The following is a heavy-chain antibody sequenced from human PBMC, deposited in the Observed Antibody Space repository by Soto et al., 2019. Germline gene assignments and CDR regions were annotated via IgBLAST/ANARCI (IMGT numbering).Heavy chain of an antibody. CDR3: ARDLALVLEHSNSPLYYYGMDV. D-gene: IGHD6-6*01. V-gene: IGHV3-11*01. CDR1: GLTFSDYC. CDR2: ISSSGRTI. Sequence: QVQLVESGGGLVKPGGSLRLSCAASGLTFSDYCMNWIRQAPGKGLEWVSYISSSGRTIYYADSVKGRFTISRDNAKNSLYLQMNSLRAEDTAVYYCARDLALVLEHSNSPLYYYGMDVWGQGTTVTVS. J-gene: IGHJ6*02.